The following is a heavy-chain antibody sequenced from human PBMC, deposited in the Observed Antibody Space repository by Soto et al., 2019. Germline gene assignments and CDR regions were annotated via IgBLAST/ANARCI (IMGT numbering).Heavy chain of an antibody. Sequence: PGGSLRLFCAASGFTFSSDPLHWVGQAPGQGLQWVALISYDGRIQYYADSVEGRFTISRDDSKNMVYLEMNSLRPEDTAMYYCAKGTYHDISGGWSDP. CDR3: AKGTYHDISGGWSDP. CDR2: ISYDGRIQ. J-gene: IGHJ5*02. V-gene: IGHV3-30*18. D-gene: IGHD3-9*01. CDR1: GFTFSSDP.